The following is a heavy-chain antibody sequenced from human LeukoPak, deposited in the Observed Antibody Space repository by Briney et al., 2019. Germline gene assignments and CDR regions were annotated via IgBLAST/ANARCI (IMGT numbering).Heavy chain of an antibody. J-gene: IGHJ5*02. CDR1: GFTFSSYG. Sequence: GGSLRLSCAASGFTFSSYGMHWARQAPGKGLEWVAVIWYDGSNKYYADSVKGRFTISRDNSKNTLYLQMNSLRAEDTAVYYCAKEYYDSSGRNLNWFDPWGQGTLVTVSS. CDR3: AKEYYDSSGRNLNWFDP. D-gene: IGHD3-22*01. V-gene: IGHV3-33*06. CDR2: IWYDGSNK.